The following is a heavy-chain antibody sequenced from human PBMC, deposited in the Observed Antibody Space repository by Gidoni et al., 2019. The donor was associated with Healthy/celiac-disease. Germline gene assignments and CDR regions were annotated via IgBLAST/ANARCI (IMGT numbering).Heavy chain of an antibody. D-gene: IGHD1-26*01. CDR1: GFTFSNYA. Sequence: EVQLVESGGALVQPGGSLRLSCSASGFTFSNYAMHWVRQAPGKGLEYVSTISTNGDSTDYADSVKGRFTISRDNSKNTLYLQMSSLRAEDTAVYYCAKEEDSGSYIQYYFDYWGQGTLVTVSS. V-gene: IGHV3-64D*06. J-gene: IGHJ4*02. CDR3: AKEEDSGSYIQYYFDY. CDR2: ISTNGDST.